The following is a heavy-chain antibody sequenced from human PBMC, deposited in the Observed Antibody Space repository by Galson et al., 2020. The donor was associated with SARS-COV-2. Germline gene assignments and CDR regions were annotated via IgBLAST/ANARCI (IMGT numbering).Heavy chain of an antibody. Sequence: ETSETLSLTCNVSGGSISNDGYYWGWIRQHPGKGLEWIAYIYFTGSAYYNPSLKSRVTISVDTSKNQFSLRLSSVTAADTAVYFCARDNRLAAVKRGAFDIWGQGTMVTFSS. D-gene: IGHD6-13*01. J-gene: IGHJ3*02. CDR3: ARDNRLAAVKRGAFDI. CDR2: IYFTGSA. V-gene: IGHV4-31*03. CDR1: GGSISNDGYY.